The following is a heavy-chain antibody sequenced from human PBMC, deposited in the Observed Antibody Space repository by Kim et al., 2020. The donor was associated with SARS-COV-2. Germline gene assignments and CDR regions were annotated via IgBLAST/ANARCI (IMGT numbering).Heavy chain of an antibody. CDR1: GGSISSYY. V-gene: IGHV4-59*01. Sequence: SETLSLTCTVSGGSISSYYWSWIRQPPGKGLEWIGYIYYSGSTNYNPSLKSRVTISVDTSKNQFSLKLSSVTAADTAVYYCARDRPGRAGASPGVYYFDYWGQGTLVTVSS. CDR2: IYYSGST. D-gene: IGHD6-19*01. CDR3: ARDRPGRAGASPGVYYFDY. J-gene: IGHJ4*02.